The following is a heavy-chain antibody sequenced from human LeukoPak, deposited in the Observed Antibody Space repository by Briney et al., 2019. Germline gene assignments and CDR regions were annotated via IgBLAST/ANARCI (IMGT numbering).Heavy chain of an antibody. CDR3: ARDDEVVAATGTFDY. CDR2: ISYDRSNK. J-gene: IGHJ4*02. V-gene: IGHV3-30*04. D-gene: IGHD2-15*01. CDR1: GFTFSSYA. Sequence: GGSLRLSCAASGFTFSSYAMHWVRQAPGKGLEWVAVISYDRSNKNYADSVKGRFTISRDNSKNTLYLQMNSLRAEDTAVYYCARDDEVVAATGTFDYWGQGTLVTVSS.